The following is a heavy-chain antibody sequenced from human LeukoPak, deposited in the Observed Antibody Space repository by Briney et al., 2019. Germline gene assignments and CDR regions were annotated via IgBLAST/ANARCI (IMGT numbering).Heavy chain of an antibody. CDR3: ARVLDYYDSSGYSYYYYYYMDV. CDR2: ISAYNGNT. Sequence: ASVKVSCKASGYTFTSYGISWVRQAPGQGLEWMGWISAYNGNTNYAQKLQGRVTMTADTSTSTAYMELRSLRSDDTAVYYCARVLDYYDSSGYSYYYYYYMDVWGKGTTVTISS. D-gene: IGHD3-22*01. CDR1: GYTFTSYG. J-gene: IGHJ6*03. V-gene: IGHV1-18*01.